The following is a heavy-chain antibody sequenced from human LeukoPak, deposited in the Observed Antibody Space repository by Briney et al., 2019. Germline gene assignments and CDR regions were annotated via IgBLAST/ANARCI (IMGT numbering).Heavy chain of an antibody. D-gene: IGHD6-13*01. CDR1: GFTFSSYA. V-gene: IGHV3-23*01. Sequence: GGSLRLSCAAPGFTFSSYAMSWVRQAPGKGLEWVSAISGSGDSTNCADSVKGRFAVSRDNSKNTLDLRMSSLRAEDTAVYYCAKREVAAAGLSPPPHFHHWGQGTLVTVSS. CDR2: ISGSGDST. J-gene: IGHJ1*01. CDR3: AKREVAAAGLSPPPHFHH.